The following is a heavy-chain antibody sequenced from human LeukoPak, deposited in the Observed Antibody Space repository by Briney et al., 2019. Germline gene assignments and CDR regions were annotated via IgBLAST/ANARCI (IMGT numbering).Heavy chain of an antibody. D-gene: IGHD2-15*01. Sequence: EASAKVSCKASGYTFSSYAMHWVRQAPGQGPEYMGWINTNTGNPTYAQGFTGRFVFSLDTSVSTAYLQISSLKAEDTAVYYCVSFDIGDYWGQGTLVTVSS. CDR2: INTNTGNP. CDR1: GYTFSSYA. CDR3: VSFDIGDY. J-gene: IGHJ4*02. V-gene: IGHV7-4-1*02.